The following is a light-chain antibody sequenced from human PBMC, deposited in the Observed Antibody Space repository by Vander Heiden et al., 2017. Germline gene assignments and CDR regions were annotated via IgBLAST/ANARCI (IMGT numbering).Light chain of an antibody. V-gene: IGLV7-46*01. CDR3: LLYYRDARRV. J-gene: IGLJ3*02. Sequence: QAVVTQEPPLTVSPGGTVTPTCGSSAGAVPRGHGHYWFQQKPGPAPTTLIYDTGNNSAWTPARFSGCLLGGKAALTLAGEQAEDEAEYYCLLYYRDARRVFGGGTKLTVL. CDR1: AGAVPRGHG. CDR2: DTG.